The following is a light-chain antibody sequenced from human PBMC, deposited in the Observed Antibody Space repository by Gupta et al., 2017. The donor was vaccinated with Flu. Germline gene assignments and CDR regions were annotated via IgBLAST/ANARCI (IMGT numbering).Light chain of an antibody. CDR3: SSYTTSSTPWV. J-gene: IGLJ3*02. Sequence: HSALTQPASVSGSPGQSITISCTGASSDVGGFHYVSWYQQHPGEAPRLIIYEVSNRPSGISNRFSGSKSGNAASLTISGLQTEDEGDYYCSSYTTSSTPWVFGGGTRLTVL. CDR2: EVS. CDR1: SSDVGGFHY. V-gene: IGLV2-14*01.